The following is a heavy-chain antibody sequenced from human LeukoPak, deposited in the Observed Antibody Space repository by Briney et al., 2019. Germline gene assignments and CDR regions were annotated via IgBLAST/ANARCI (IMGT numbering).Heavy chain of an antibody. D-gene: IGHD3-10*01. V-gene: IGHV4-30-4*01. Sequence: SETLSLTCTVSGGSISTGGYYWSWIRQPPGKGLEWIGYISYSGGTYYNPSLKSRITISADTSKSQFSLKMSSVTAADTALYYCASTSKYIGSGRDDSFDIWGQGTMVTVSS. CDR3: ASTSKYIGSGRDDSFDI. CDR1: GGSISTGGYY. CDR2: ISYSGGT. J-gene: IGHJ3*02.